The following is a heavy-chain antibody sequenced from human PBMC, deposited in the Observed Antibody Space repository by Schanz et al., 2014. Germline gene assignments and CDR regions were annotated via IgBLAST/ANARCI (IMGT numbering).Heavy chain of an antibody. CDR2: INVYNGDT. V-gene: IGHV1-18*04. CDR1: GYTFSSYG. D-gene: IGHD3-16*01. CDR3: ARGGRWLQSDAFDI. Sequence: QVQLVQSGAEVKKPGASVKVSCKASGYTFSSYGISWVRQAPGQGLEWMGWINVYNGDTKFAKTFQDRVTMTTDTSTSTAYMELRSLRSDDTAVYYCARGGRWLQSDAFDIWGQGTMVTVSS. J-gene: IGHJ3*02.